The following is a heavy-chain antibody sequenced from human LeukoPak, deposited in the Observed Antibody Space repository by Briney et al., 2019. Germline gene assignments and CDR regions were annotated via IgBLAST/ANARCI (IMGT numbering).Heavy chain of an antibody. V-gene: IGHV4-34*01. CDR3: ASTSYGDSRFDY. D-gene: IGHD4-17*01. CDR1: GGSISSYY. J-gene: IGHJ4*02. Sequence: SETLSLTCTVSGGSISSYYWSWIRQPPGKGLEWIGEINHSGSTNYNPSLKSRVTISVDTSKNQFSLNLSSVTAADTAVYYCASTSYGDSRFDYWGQGTLVTVSS. CDR2: INHSGST.